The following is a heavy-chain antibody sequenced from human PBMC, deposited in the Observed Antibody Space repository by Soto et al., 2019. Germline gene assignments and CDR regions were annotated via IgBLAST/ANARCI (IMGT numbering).Heavy chain of an antibody. D-gene: IGHD5-18*01. CDR3: AKGVLTAPPVDP. CDR2: ISGAGGTT. J-gene: IGHJ5*02. V-gene: IGHV3-23*01. CDR1: GFTFSTYS. Sequence: GGSLRLSCKASGFTFSTYSMNWVRQAPGKGLDWVASISGAGGTTYYADSVRGRFTVSRDNSKNTLYLDMHNLSAGDTAVYYCAKGVLTAPPVDPWGKGNLVTVSS.